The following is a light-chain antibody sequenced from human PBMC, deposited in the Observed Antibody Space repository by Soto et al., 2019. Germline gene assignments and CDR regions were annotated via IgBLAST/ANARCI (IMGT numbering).Light chain of an antibody. CDR2: AAS. CDR3: QQSYSTPQT. V-gene: IGKV1-39*01. J-gene: IGKJ1*01. CDR1: QSIRSC. Sequence: DIQMTQCPSSLSAGVGDRVTITCRASQSIRSCLNWYQQKQGKAPKLLIYAASSLQSGVPSRFSGSGSGTDFTLTISSLQTEDFATYYCQQSYSTPQTFGHGTQVDI.